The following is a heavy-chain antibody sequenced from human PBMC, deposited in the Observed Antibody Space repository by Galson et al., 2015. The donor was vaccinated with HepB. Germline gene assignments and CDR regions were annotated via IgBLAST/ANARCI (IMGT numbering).Heavy chain of an antibody. V-gene: IGHV3-30*02. D-gene: IGHD3-22*01. CDR2: IRYDGSNS. CDR3: AKDNYESSGYYYVFDY. CDR1: GFTFSGHG. Sequence: SLRLSCAASGFTFSGHGMNWVRRAPGKGLEWVAFIRYDGSNSYYIDSVKGRFTISRDNSKNTLYLQMKSLRTDDTAVYYCAKDNYESSGYYYVFDYWGPGTLGTVSS. J-gene: IGHJ4*02.